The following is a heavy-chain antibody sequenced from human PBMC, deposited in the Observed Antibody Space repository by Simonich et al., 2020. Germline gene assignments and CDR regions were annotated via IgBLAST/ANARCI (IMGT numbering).Heavy chain of an antibody. CDR2: IYYSGYT. Sequence: QLQLQESGPGLVTPSETLSLTCTVSGGSISSSCYCWGWIRQPPGKGLVWIGSIYYSGYTDYNPALKSRVTISVETSKNKFSLKLSSVTAADTAVYYCARHAGFAFDIWGQGTMVTVSS. J-gene: IGHJ3*02. CDR1: GGSISSSCYC. D-gene: IGHD6-13*01. CDR3: ARHAGFAFDI. V-gene: IGHV4-39*01.